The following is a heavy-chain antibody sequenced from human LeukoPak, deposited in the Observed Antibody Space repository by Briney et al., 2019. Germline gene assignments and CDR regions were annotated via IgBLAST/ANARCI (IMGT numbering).Heavy chain of an antibody. CDR2: INHSGST. Sequence: SETLSLTCAVYGWSFSGYYWSWIRQPPGKGLEWIGEINHSGSTNYNPSLKSRVTISVDTSKNQFSLRLSSVTAADTAVYYCARDSKSSGWYGDWFDPWGQGTLVTVSS. J-gene: IGHJ5*02. CDR1: GWSFSGYY. V-gene: IGHV4-34*01. D-gene: IGHD6-19*01. CDR3: ARDSKSSGWYGDWFDP.